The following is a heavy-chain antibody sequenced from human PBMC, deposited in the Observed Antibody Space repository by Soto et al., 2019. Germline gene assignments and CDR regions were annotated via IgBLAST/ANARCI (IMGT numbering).Heavy chain of an antibody. CDR3: AREYTAWPLAYGLDV. D-gene: IGHD2-2*02. V-gene: IGHV3-21*01. J-gene: IGHJ6*02. CDR2: ISSRSDI. Sequence: GGSLRLSCVGSGFIFSNYSINWVRQAPGKGLEWVSSISSRSDIYYAESVKGRFTISRDNAKNSVSLQMNSLRAEDTAVYYCAREYTAWPLAYGLDVWGQGTTVTVSS. CDR1: GFIFSNYS.